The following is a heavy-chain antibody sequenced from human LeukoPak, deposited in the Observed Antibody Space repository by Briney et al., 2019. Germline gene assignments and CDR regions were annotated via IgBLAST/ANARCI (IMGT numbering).Heavy chain of an antibody. CDR1: GGSISSYY. Sequence: PSETLSLTCTVSGGSISSYYWSWIRQPPGKGLEWIGYTYYSGSTNYNPSLKSRVTISVDTSKNQFSLKLSSVTAADTAVYYFSRDMVWSGYHNWFDPWGQGTLVTVSS. V-gene: IGHV4-59*01. D-gene: IGHD3-3*01. CDR3: SRDMVWSGYHNWFDP. J-gene: IGHJ5*02. CDR2: TYYSGST.